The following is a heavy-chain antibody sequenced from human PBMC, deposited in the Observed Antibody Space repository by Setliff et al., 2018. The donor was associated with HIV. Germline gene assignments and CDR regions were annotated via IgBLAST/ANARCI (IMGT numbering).Heavy chain of an antibody. J-gene: IGHJ3*01. Sequence: PSETLSLTCTVSGGSISSYYWSWIRQPAGKGLEWIGRVHSTGTTIYNPSLKSRVTMSVDASKNQLSLKLRSVTAADTAVYYCARARITMIGGRLEPYAFDRWGQGTKVTVSS. CDR1: GGSISSYY. V-gene: IGHV4-4*07. CDR2: VHSTGTT. D-gene: IGHD3-10*01. CDR3: ARARITMIGGRLEPYAFDR.